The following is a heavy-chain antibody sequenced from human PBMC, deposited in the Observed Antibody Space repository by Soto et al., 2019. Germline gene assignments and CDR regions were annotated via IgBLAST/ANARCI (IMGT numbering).Heavy chain of an antibody. CDR2: INHSGST. J-gene: IGHJ4*02. CDR3: ARGDLSTVDY. V-gene: IGHV4-34*01. CDR1: GGSFSGYY. Sequence: SETLSLTCAVYGGSFSGYYWSWIRQPPGKGLEWIGEINHSGSTNYNPSLKSRVTISVDTSKNQFSLKLSSVTAADTAVYYWARGDLSTVDYWGQGTLVTVSS. D-gene: IGHD4-17*01.